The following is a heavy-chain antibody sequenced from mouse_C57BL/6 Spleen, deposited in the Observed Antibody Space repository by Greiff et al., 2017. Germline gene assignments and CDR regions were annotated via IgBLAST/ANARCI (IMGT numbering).Heavy chain of an antibody. CDR3: ARGGGYYGSSPYWYFDV. CDR2: ITPSSGYT. Sequence: VQLQQSGAELARPGASVKMSCKASGYTFTSYTMHWVKQRPGQGLEWIGYITPSSGYTKYNQKFKDKATLTADKSSSTAYMQLSSLTSEDSAVYYCARGGGYYGSSPYWYFDVWGTGTTVTVSS. V-gene: IGHV1-4*01. D-gene: IGHD1-1*01. J-gene: IGHJ1*03. CDR1: GYTFTSYT.